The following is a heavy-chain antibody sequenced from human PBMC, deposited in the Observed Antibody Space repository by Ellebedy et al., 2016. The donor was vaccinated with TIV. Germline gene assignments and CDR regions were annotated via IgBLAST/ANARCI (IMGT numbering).Heavy chain of an antibody. V-gene: IGHV1-8*03. CDR2: MNPNSGNT. J-gene: IGHJ6*02. Sequence: AASVKVSCKASGGTFSSNGISWVRQAPGQGLEWMGWMNPNSGNTGYAQKFQGRVTITRNTSISTAYMELSSLRSEDTAVYYCARVYGSGSYLYYYYGMDVWGQGTTVTVSS. CDR3: ARVYGSGSYLYYYYGMDV. D-gene: IGHD3-10*01. CDR1: GGTFSSNG.